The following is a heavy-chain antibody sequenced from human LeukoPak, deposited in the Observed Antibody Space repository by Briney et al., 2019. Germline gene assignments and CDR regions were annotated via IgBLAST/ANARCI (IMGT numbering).Heavy chain of an antibody. D-gene: IGHD6-19*01. CDR3: ATDSGWYGGQRFDY. Sequence: SETLSLTCAVSGGSISSSNWWNWVRQPPGKGLEWIGEIYHSGSTNYNPSLKSRVIISVDKSKNQFSLKLTSVTAADTAVYYCATDSGWYGGQRFDYWGQGTLVPVSS. CDR2: IYHSGST. CDR1: GGSISSSNW. V-gene: IGHV4-4*02. J-gene: IGHJ4*02.